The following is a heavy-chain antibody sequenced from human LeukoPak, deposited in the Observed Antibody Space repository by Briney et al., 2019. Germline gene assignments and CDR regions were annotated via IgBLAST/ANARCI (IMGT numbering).Heavy chain of an antibody. CDR1: GHSFTSYV. D-gene: IGHD3-3*01. V-gene: IGHV1-18*01. J-gene: IGHJ5*02. CDR3: ARVPTYYDFWSGYYYNWFDP. CDR2: ISAYNGNT. Sequence: ASVTVSCKATGHSFTSYVICRVRQAPGQWLEWMGCISAYNGNTNYAQKLQGRVTMTTDTSTSTAYMELRSLRSDDTAVYYCARVPTYYDFWSGYYYNWFDPWGQGTLVTVSS.